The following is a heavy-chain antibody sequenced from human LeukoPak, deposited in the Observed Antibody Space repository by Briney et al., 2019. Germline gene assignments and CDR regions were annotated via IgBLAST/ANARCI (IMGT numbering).Heavy chain of an antibody. CDR3: AQTTGWPGFDY. CDR1: GGSISSYY. D-gene: IGHD6-19*01. CDR2: VYNSGTT. Sequence: PSETLSLTCTVSGGSISSYYWSWIRQPPGKGLEWIGYVYNSGTTNYNPSLKSRVTISVDTSKNQFSLKLTSVTAADTAVYYCAQTTGWPGFDYWGQGTLVTVSS. J-gene: IGHJ4*02. V-gene: IGHV4-59*01.